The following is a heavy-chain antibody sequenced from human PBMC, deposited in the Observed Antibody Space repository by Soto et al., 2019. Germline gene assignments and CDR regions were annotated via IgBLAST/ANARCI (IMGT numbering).Heavy chain of an antibody. CDR2: INAGNGNT. CDR3: AREGPFYQYYYGSGSYFAFNI. V-gene: IGHV1-3*01. CDR1: GYTSTSYA. D-gene: IGHD3-10*01. Sequence: QVQLVQSGAEVKKPGASVKVSCKASGYTSTSYAMHWVRQAPGQRLEWMGWINAGNGNTKYSQKFQGRVTITRDTSASSAYMELSILRSEDTAVYYCAREGPFYQYYYGSGSYFAFNIWVQGTMVTVSS. J-gene: IGHJ3*02.